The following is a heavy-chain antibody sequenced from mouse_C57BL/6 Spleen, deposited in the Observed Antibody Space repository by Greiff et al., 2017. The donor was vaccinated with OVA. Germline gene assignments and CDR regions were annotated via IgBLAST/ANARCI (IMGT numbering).Heavy chain of an antibody. CDR1: GFTFSDYG. CDR3: ARTGGPGAMDY. CDR2: ISSGSSNI. Sequence: DVHLVESGGGLVKPGGSLKLSCAASGFTFSDYGMHWVRQAPEKGLEWVAYISSGSSNIYYADTVKGRFTISRDNAKNTLFLQMTSLRSEDTAMYYCARTGGPGAMDYWGQGTSVTVSS. V-gene: IGHV5-17*01. J-gene: IGHJ4*01.